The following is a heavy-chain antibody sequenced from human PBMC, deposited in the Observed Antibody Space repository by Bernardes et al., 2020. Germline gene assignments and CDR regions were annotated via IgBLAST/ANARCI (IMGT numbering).Heavy chain of an antibody. D-gene: IGHD1-1*01. J-gene: IGHJ5*02. CDR3: ARVGSQGWNDDNWFDP. CDR1: GFTFNRYW. V-gene: IGHV3-74*01. Sequence: GGSLRLSCAASGFTFNRYWMHWVRQVPGKGLAWVSRIKSDGSGPIYADSVKGRFTVSRDNAKNTLYLQMNSLRAEDTAVYYCARVGSQGWNDDNWFDPWGQGTLVIVSS. CDR2: IKSDGSGP.